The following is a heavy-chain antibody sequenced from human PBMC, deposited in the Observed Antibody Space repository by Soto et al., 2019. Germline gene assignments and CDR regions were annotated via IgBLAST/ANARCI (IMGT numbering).Heavy chain of an antibody. CDR3: AKEGFTGHDY. V-gene: IGHV3-23*01. CDR2: ISGSGDRR. Sequence: GGSPRLPCAASGFSFSTYAMSWVRQAPGKGLQWLSSISGSGDRRYYVDSVKGRFTISRDNSRSALYLQMNSLRAEDTAVYYCAKEGFTGHDYWGQGTLVTVSS. CDR1: GFSFSTYA. J-gene: IGHJ4*02. D-gene: IGHD2-8*02.